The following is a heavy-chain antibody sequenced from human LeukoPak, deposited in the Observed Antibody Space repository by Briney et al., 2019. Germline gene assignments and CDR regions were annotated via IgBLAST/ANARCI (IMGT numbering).Heavy chain of an antibody. J-gene: IGHJ4*02. V-gene: IGHV3-48*01. D-gene: IGHD6-13*01. CDR2: ISSSSTI. CDR1: GFTFSSYS. CDR3: ATDRGYSTFDY. Sequence: GGSLRLSCAASGFTFSSYSMNWVRQAPGKGLEWVSYISSSSTIYYADSVKGRFTISRDNAKNSLYLQMNSLRAEDTAVYYCATDRGYSTFDYWGQGTLVTVSS.